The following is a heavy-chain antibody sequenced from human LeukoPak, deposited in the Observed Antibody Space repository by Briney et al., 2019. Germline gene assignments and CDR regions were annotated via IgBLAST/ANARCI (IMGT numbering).Heavy chain of an antibody. Sequence: GGSLRLSCETSGFTFSNAWMSWVRQAPGKGLEWVGRIKSKTDGGTTDYAAPVKGRFTISRDDSKNTLYLQMNSLKTEDTAVYYCVGGFNYGDYCWFDPWGQGTLVTVSS. CDR1: GFTFSNAW. CDR2: IKSKTDGGTT. J-gene: IGHJ5*02. D-gene: IGHD4-17*01. CDR3: VGGFNYGDYCWFDP. V-gene: IGHV3-15*01.